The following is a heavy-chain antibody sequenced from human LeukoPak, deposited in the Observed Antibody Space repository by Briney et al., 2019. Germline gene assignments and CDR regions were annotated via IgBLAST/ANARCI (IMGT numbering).Heavy chain of an antibody. Sequence: GGSLRLSCAASGFTVSSNYMSWVRQAPGKGLEWVSLIYSADTTYYADSVKGRFTISRDNSKNALFLQMNSLRAEDTAVYYCARGGTSYYPTEWGQGTLVTVSS. CDR1: GFTVSSNY. CDR3: ARGGTSYYPTE. D-gene: IGHD3-10*01. V-gene: IGHV3-66*01. J-gene: IGHJ4*02. CDR2: IYSADTT.